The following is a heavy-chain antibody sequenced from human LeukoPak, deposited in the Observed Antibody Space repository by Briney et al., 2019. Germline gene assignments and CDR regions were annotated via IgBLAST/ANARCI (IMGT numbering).Heavy chain of an antibody. V-gene: IGHV3-15*01. D-gene: IGHD1-26*01. CDR2: IKSKTAGGTT. CDR3: TTSSVGELEFDY. CDR1: GFTFSNAW. J-gene: IGHJ4*02. Sequence: GGSLRLSCAASGFTFSNAWMSWVRQAPGKGLEWVGRIKSKTAGGTTDYAAPVKGRFTISRDDSKSTLYLQMNSLKTEDTAVYYCTTSSVGELEFDYWGQGTLVTVSS.